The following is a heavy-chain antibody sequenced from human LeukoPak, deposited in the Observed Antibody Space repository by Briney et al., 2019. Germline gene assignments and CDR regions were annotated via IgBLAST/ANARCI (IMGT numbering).Heavy chain of an antibody. Sequence: ASVKVSCKASGGTFSSYAISWVRQAPGQGLEWMGGIIPIFGTANYAQKFQGRVTITADESTSTAYMELSSLRSEDTAVYYCATRGIGPDIILSNYYYMDVWGKGTTVTISS. CDR1: GGTFSSYA. V-gene: IGHV1-69*13. D-gene: IGHD3-10*01. J-gene: IGHJ6*03. CDR3: ATRGIGPDIILSNYYYMDV. CDR2: IIPIFGTA.